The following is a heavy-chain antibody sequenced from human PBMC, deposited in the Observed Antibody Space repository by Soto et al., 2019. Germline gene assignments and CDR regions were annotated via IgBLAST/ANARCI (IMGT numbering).Heavy chain of an antibody. Sequence: PSETLSLTCSVNGDSIKSGSVYWSWIRQSPGNGLEYIGYITYSGMTFQNPSLKSRVTMSVDTPKNQFSVRLNSVTASGTAVYYCAPLSVSLSGPYGIHVWGQGTTVTVSS. CDR2: ITYSGMT. CDR1: GDSIKSGSVY. J-gene: IGHJ6*02. D-gene: IGHD2-15*01. V-gene: IGHV4-30-4*01. CDR3: APLSVSLSGPYGIHV.